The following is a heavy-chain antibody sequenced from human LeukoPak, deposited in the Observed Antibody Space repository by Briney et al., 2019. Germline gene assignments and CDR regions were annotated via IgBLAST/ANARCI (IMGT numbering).Heavy chain of an antibody. D-gene: IGHD1-1*01. CDR1: GYTFMSYG. Sequence: ASVKVSCKASGYTFMSYGLHWLRQAPGQGLEWMGWSSVHNGNTEYAQKFQGRVTMTTDTTTSTAYMELRTLISDDTAVYYCAKGRRVDADDHFDYWGQGTLVTVSS. CDR3: AKGRRVDADDHFDY. CDR2: SSVHNGNT. V-gene: IGHV1-18*01. J-gene: IGHJ4*02.